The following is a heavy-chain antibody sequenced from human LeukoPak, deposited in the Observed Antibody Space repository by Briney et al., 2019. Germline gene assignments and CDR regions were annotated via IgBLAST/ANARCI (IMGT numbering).Heavy chain of an antibody. CDR1: GFTVSNNY. CDR2: IYSGGGT. CDR3: ARNSGEHGA. Sequence: GGSLRLSCAASGFTVSNNYMSWVRRAAGKGLEWVSLIYSGGGTYYADSVKGRFTISRDNSKNTLYLQMNSLRAKDTAVYYCARNSGEHGASGQGNLVTASS. V-gene: IGHV3-53*01. D-gene: IGHD2-21*01. J-gene: IGHJ5*02.